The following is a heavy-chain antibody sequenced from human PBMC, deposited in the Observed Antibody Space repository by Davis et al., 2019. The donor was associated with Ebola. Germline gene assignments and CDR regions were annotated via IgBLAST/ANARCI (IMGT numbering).Heavy chain of an antibody. CDR3: AKDRDDFWSGYLYYYYYGMDV. Sequence: PGGSLRLSCAASGFTFSSYAMSWVRQAPGKGLEWVSAISGSGGSTYYADSVKGRFTISRDNSKNTLYLQMNSLRAEDTAVYYCAKDRDDFWSGYLYYYYYGMDVWGQGTTVTVSS. CDR2: ISGSGGST. J-gene: IGHJ6*02. D-gene: IGHD3-3*01. V-gene: IGHV3-23*01. CDR1: GFTFSSYA.